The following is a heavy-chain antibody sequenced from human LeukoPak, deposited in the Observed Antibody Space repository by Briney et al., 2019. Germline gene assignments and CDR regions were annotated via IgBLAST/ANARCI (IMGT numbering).Heavy chain of an antibody. Sequence: ASVKVSCKASGYTFTSYGISWVRQAPGQGLEWMGWISAYNGNTNYAQKLQGRVTMTTDTSTSTAYMELRSLRSDDTAVYYCARDQSRCSSGWTPLKIWGQGTMVTVSS. CDR3: ARDQSRCSSGWTPLKI. V-gene: IGHV1-18*01. CDR1: GYTFTSYG. CDR2: ISAYNGNT. D-gene: IGHD6-19*01. J-gene: IGHJ3*02.